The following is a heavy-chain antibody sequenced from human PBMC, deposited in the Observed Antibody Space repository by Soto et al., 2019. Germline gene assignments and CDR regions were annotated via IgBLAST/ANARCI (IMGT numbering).Heavy chain of an antibody. CDR3: ARDGYCSSTSCQTVYYYYYGMDV. CDR1: GFTFSSYW. CDR2: IKQDGSEK. D-gene: IGHD2-2*03. Sequence: GGSLRLSCAASGFTFSSYWMSWVRQAPGKGLEWVANIKQDGSEKYYVDSVKGRFTISRDNAKNSLYLQMNSLRAEDTAVYYCARDGYCSSTSCQTVYYYYYGMDVWGQGTTVTVSS. V-gene: IGHV3-7*05. J-gene: IGHJ6*02.